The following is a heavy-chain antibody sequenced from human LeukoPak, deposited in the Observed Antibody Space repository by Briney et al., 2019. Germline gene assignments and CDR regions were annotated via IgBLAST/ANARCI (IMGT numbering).Heavy chain of an antibody. Sequence: GESLKISCKGSGYSFTSYWIGWVRQMPGKGLEWMGIIWPGDSDTRYSPSFQGQVTISVDKSISTAYLQWSSLKASDTAMYYCASAYCGGDCYSDAFDIWGQGTMVTVSS. D-gene: IGHD2-21*02. CDR3: ASAYCGGDCYSDAFDI. CDR1: GYSFTSYW. J-gene: IGHJ3*02. V-gene: IGHV5-51*01. CDR2: IWPGDSDT.